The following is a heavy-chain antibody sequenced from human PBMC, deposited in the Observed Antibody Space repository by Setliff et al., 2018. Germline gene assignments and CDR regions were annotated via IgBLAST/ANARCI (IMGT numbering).Heavy chain of an antibody. V-gene: IGHV4-39*07. CDR2: IYYSGST. J-gene: IGHJ4*02. D-gene: IGHD3-3*01. Sequence: SETLSLTCTVSGGSISSSSYYWGWIRQPPGKGLEWIGSIYYSGSTYYNPSLKSRVTISVDTSKNQFSLKLSSVTAADTAVYYCARRATYYNFWSGYYDYWGQGTPVTVS. CDR3: ARRATYYNFWSGYYDY. CDR1: GGSISSSSYY.